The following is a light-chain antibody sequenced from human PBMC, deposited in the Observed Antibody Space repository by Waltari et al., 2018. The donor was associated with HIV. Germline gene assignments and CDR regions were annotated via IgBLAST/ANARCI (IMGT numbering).Light chain of an antibody. V-gene: IGKV3-20*01. Sequence: EIVLTQSPGTLSVSPGARATLSCRASQSVRSTSLAWYQQKPGQAPRLLIYGASSRATGFPDRFSGSGSGTDFTLTISRLEPEDFAVYYCQQCGNSPWTFGQGTKVEIK. J-gene: IGKJ1*01. CDR3: QQCGNSPWT. CDR1: QSVRSTS. CDR2: GAS.